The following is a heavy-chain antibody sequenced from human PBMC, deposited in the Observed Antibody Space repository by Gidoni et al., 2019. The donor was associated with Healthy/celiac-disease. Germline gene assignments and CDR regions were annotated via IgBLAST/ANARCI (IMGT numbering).Heavy chain of an antibody. CDR3: ARGWNYDFWSGYPYYYGMDV. V-gene: IGHV4-34*01. D-gene: IGHD3-3*01. CDR1: GGSFSGYY. CDR2: INHSGST. J-gene: IGHJ6*02. Sequence: QVQLQQWGAGRLKPSETLSLTCAGYGGSFSGYYWSWIRQPPGKGLEWIVEINHSGSTNYNPSLTIRVTISVDTSTNQFSLKLSSVTAADTAVYYCARGWNYDFWSGYPYYYGMDVWGQGTTVTVSS.